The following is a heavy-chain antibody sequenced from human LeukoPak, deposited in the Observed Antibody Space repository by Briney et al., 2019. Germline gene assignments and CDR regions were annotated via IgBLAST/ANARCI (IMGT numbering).Heavy chain of an antibody. CDR2: ISGTGSVI. CDR1: RFTFSDYY. V-gene: IGHV3-11*01. D-gene: IGHD1-1*01. CDR3: ARDNWNDVVDY. Sequence: PGGSLRLSCAASRFTFSDYYMSWIRQAPGKGLEWISYISGTGSVIYYADSVKGRFTISRDNAKNSLYLQMNSLRAEDTAVYYCARDNWNDVVDYRGQGTLVTVS. J-gene: IGHJ4*02.